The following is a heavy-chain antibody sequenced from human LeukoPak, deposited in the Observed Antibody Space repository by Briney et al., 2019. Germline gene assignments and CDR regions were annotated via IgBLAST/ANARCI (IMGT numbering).Heavy chain of an antibody. CDR3: AKVGQWLPRGDY. CDR2: ISGSDGNT. J-gene: IGHJ4*02. Sequence: HPVRSLSLSCAVSVFTFSSYAMSWVREAPRRGLEWVATISGSDGNTYCADSVKGRFTIARDNSKNTMYRQMNGPRAEDTAVDYCAKVGQWLPRGDYWGQRTLVTVSS. V-gene: IGHV3-23*01. CDR1: VFTFSSYA. D-gene: IGHD6-19*01.